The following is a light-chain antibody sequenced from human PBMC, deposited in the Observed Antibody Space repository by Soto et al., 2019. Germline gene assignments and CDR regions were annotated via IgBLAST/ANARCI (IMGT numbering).Light chain of an antibody. CDR1: NDDIGDYNY. V-gene: IGLV2-14*03. CDR2: DVT. J-gene: IGLJ1*01. CDR3: GSYTSTDTPFV. Sequence: QSALTQPASVSGSPGQSITISCTGSNDDIGDYNYVSWYQQHPGKAPKLMIYDVTNRPSGVSDRFSGSKSGNKASLIISNLEAEDESDYYCGSYTSTDTPFVFGTGTKVTVL.